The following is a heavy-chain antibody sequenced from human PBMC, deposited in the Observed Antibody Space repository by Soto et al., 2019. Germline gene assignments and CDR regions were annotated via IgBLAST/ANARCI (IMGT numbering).Heavy chain of an antibody. CDR1: GGSISSSNW. D-gene: IGHD7-27*01. J-gene: IGHJ3*02. CDR3: ASLLGIGAFDI. Sequence: SETLSLTCAVSGGSISSSNWWSWVRQPPGKGLEWIGKIYHSGSTNYNPPLKSRVTISVDKSKNQFSLKLSSVTAADTAVYYCASLLGIGAFDIWGQGTMVTVSS. CDR2: IYHSGST. V-gene: IGHV4-4*02.